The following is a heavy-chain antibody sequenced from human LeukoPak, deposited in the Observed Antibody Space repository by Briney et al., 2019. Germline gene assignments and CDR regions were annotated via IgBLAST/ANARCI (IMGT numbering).Heavy chain of an antibody. Sequence: ASVKVSCKAYGYTFTHYYIHWVRQAPGQGLEWVGWINPNNGDTTYAQKFQGRVTMTRDTSITTAYMELSRLKSDDTAVYYCAKDDAWLQYGNWGRGTLVTVSS. J-gene: IGHJ4*02. CDR1: GYTFTHYY. D-gene: IGHD5-24*01. V-gene: IGHV1-2*02. CDR2: INPNNGDT. CDR3: AKDDAWLQYGN.